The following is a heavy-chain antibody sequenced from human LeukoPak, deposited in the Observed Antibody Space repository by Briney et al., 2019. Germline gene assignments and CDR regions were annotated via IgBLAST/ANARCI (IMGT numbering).Heavy chain of an antibody. Sequence: SETLSLTCSVSGGSMSSYYWTRIPQPPGKGLEWIGYMYTSGSSNYHPSLKSRVTISIDTSKNQFSLKLSSVTASDTAIYYCARRAGSYLGYWYFDLWGRGTLVTVSS. CDR1: GGSMSSYY. CDR2: MYTSGSS. D-gene: IGHD1-26*01. V-gene: IGHV4-4*09. CDR3: ARRAGSYLGYWYFDL. J-gene: IGHJ2*01.